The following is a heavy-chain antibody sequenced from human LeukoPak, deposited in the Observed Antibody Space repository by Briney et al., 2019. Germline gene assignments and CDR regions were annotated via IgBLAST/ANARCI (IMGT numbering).Heavy chain of an antibody. CDR2: INHSGST. CDR1: GGSFSGYY. Sequence: KASETLSLTCAVCGGSFSGYYWSWIRQPPGKGLEWIGEINHSGSTNYNPSLKSRVTISVDTSKNQFSLSLSSVTAADTAVYYCARDRTGWLQADYWGPGTLVTVSS. V-gene: IGHV4-34*01. CDR3: ARDRTGWLQADY. D-gene: IGHD5-24*01. J-gene: IGHJ4*02.